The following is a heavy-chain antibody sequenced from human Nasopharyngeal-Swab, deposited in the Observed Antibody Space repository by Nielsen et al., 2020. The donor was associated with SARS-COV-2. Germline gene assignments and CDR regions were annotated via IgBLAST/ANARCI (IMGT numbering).Heavy chain of an antibody. V-gene: IGHV3-21*01. D-gene: IGHD3-22*01. CDR1: GFTFSDHW. CDR2: ISSSSSYI. J-gene: IGHJ3*02. Sequence: GGSLRLSCVVSGFTFSDHWMNWVRQAPGKGLEWVSSISSSSSYIYYADSVKGRFTISRDNAKNSLYLQMNSLRAEDTAVYYCARDFRYDSSGDDAFDIWGQGTMVTVSS. CDR3: ARDFRYDSSGDDAFDI.